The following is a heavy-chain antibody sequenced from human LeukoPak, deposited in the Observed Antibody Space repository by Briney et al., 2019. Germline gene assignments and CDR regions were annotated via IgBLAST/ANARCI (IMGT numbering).Heavy chain of an antibody. D-gene: IGHD2-2*01. V-gene: IGHV4-4*07. CDR3: ARETHMYCKSNSCYGYFDL. CDR1: GGFTSDYK. CDR2: IYTSGST. Sequence: SETLSLTCNVSGGFTSDYKWSWIRQPAGKGLEWIGRIYTSGSTNYHPSLKSRVTVSLDISKNQFSLKLSSVTAADTAVYYCARETHMYCKSNSCYGYFDLWGRGTLVTVSS. J-gene: IGHJ2*01.